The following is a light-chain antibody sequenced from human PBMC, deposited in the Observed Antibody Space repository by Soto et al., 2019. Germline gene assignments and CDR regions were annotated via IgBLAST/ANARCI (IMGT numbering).Light chain of an antibody. CDR1: QSVRSNF. CDR2: GAS. J-gene: IGKJ5*01. Sequence: EIVLTQSPGTLALSPGERATLSCRASQSVRSNFLAWYQQKPGQAPRLLIYGASTRATGIPDRFSGSGSGTDFTLTISRLETEDFAVFYXQQYGXXEIIFXQGTRLEI. CDR3: QQYGXXEII. V-gene: IGKV3-20*01.